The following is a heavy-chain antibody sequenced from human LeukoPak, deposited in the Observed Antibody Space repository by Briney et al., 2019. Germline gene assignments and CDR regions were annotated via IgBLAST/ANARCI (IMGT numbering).Heavy chain of an antibody. D-gene: IGHD6-19*01. CDR1: GGSISSYY. CDR3: ARQTAVAGTLFLAYHAAYFDY. V-gene: IGHV4-59*08. J-gene: IGHJ4*02. Sequence: SETLSLTCTVSGGSISSYYWSWIRQPPGKGLEWIGYIYYSGSTNYNPSLKSRVTISVDTSKSQFSLKLSSVTAADTAAYYCARQTAVAGTLFLAYHAAYFDYWGQGTLVTVSS. CDR2: IYYSGST.